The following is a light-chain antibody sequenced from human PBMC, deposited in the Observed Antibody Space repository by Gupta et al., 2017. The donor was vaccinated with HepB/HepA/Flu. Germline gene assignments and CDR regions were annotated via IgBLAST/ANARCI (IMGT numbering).Light chain of an antibody. CDR2: EAS. CDR3: QQDKTHYGT. J-gene: IGKJ1*01. Sequence: DIQMTQSPSTLSASLGDRVTITCRTSESIFTWLAWYQQKAGRAPKLLIYEASNLQSGVPSRFSGTGSGTDFTLIISSLQPDDFATYFCQQDKTHYGTFGQGTKVEVK. V-gene: IGKV1-5*03. CDR1: ESIFTW.